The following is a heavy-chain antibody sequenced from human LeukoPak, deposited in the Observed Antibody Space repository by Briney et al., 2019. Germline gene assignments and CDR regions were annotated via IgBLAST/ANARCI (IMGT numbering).Heavy chain of an antibody. CDR2: FDPEDGET. V-gene: IGHV1-24*01. D-gene: IGHD3-16*02. J-gene: IGHJ5*02. CDR1: GYTLTELS. CDR3: ATKPSYSNYEGGYYDYVWGSYRPNNWFDP. Sequence: ASVKVSCKVSGYTLTELSMHWVRQAPGKGLEWMGGFDPEDGETIHAQKFQGRVTMTEDTSTDTAYMELSSLRSEDTAVYYCATKPSYSNYEGGYYDYVWGSYRPNNWFDPWGQGTLVTVSS.